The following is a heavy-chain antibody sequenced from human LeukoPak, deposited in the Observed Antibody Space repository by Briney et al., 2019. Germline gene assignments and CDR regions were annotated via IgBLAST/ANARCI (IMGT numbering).Heavy chain of an antibody. V-gene: IGHV3-21*01. J-gene: IGHJ4*02. Sequence: GGTLRLSCAASGFTFSSYSMNWVRQAPGKGLEWVSSISSSSSYIYYADSVKGRFTISRDNAKNSLYLQMNSLRAEDTAVYYCARGPSGYHNTGGQGTLVTVSS. D-gene: IGHD5-12*01. CDR3: ARGPSGYHNT. CDR1: GFTFSSYS. CDR2: ISSSSSYI.